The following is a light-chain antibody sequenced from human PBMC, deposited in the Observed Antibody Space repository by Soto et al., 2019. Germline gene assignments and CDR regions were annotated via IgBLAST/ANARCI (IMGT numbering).Light chain of an antibody. CDR1: NSDVGGYNY. V-gene: IGLV2-14*01. CDR3: NSYTTYNTQWL. Sequence: QSALTQPASVSGSPGQSITISCTGTNSDVGGYNYVSWYQQRPDKAPRLLIYDVSNRPSGISDRFSGSKSGNTASLSISGLRAEDEAHYYCNSYTTYNTQWLFGGGTKLTVL. CDR2: DVS. J-gene: IGLJ2*01.